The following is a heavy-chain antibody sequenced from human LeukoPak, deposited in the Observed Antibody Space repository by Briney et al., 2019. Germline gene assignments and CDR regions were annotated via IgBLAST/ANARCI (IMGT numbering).Heavy chain of an antibody. D-gene: IGHD6-13*01. CDR2: IYYDESA. CDR1: GYSISSGYY. V-gene: IGHV4-38-2*01. Sequence: SETLSLTCVVSGYSISSGYYWAWIRQPPGKGPEWIGHIYYDESAYYNPSLKSRVTISIDTSKNQFSLKLSSVSAADTAVYYCARAYSSGWYFNWFDPWGQGTLVTASS. CDR3: ARAYSSGWYFNWFDP. J-gene: IGHJ5*02.